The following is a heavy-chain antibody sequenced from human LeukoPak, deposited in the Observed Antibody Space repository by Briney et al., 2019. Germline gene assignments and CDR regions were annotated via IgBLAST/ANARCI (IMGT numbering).Heavy chain of an antibody. J-gene: IGHJ4*02. D-gene: IGHD3-10*01. Sequence: GGSLRLSCAASGFTFSSYAMSWVREAPGKGLEWASAISGTGGNTYYADSVKGRFTISRDNSKNTLYLQMNSLRAEDTAVYYCAKDRSPMDYWGQGTLVTVSS. CDR2: ISGTGGNT. V-gene: IGHV3-23*01. CDR1: GFTFSSYA. CDR3: AKDRSPMDY.